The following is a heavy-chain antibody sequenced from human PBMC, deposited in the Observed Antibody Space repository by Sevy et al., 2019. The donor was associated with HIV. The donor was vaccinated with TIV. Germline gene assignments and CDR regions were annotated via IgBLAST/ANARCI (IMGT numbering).Heavy chain of an antibody. CDR2: INSDGSST. CDR1: GFTFSSYW. D-gene: IGHD2-2*01. V-gene: IGHV3-74*01. CDR3: ASTPAAMIVSDY. Sequence: WGSLRLSCAASGFTFSSYWMHWVRQAPGKGLVWVSRINSDGSSTSYADSVKGRFTISRDNAKNTLYLQMNSLRAEDTAVYYCASTPAAMIVSDYWGRGTLVTVSS. J-gene: IGHJ4*02.